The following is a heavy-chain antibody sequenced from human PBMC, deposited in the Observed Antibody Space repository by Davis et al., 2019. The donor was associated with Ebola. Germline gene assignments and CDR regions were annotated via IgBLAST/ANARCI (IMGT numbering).Heavy chain of an antibody. D-gene: IGHD1-26*01. CDR1: GYTFTSYY. V-gene: IGHV1-46*01. CDR3: ARAQWELTETYYYYGMDV. J-gene: IGHJ6*02. CDR2: INPSGGST. Sequence: ASVKVSCKASGYTFTSYYMHWVRQAPGQGLEWMGIINPSGGSTSYAQKFQGRVTMTRDTSTSTVYMELSRLRSDDTAVYYCARAQWELTETYYYYGMDVWGQGTTVTVSS.